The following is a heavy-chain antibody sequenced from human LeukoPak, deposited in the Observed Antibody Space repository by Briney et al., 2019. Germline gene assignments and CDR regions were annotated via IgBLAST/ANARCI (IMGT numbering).Heavy chain of an antibody. CDR1: GFTFSSYA. Sequence: PGGSLRLSCAASGFTFSSYAMHWVRQAPGKGLEWVAVISYDGSNKYYADSVKGRFTISRDNSKNTLYLQMNSLRAEDTAVYYCARPSSGYYWGFDYWGQGTLVIVSS. D-gene: IGHD3-22*01. CDR2: ISYDGSNK. V-gene: IGHV3-30-3*01. CDR3: ARPSSGYYWGFDY. J-gene: IGHJ4*02.